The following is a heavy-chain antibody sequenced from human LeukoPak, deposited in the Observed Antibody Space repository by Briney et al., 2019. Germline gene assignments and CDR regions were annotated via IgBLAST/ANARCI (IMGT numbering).Heavy chain of an antibody. Sequence: SETLSLTCTVSGDSISPYYWGWIRQPPGKGLEWIGYLHYSGSTNYNPSLKSRVTISVDTSKNQFFLKLSSVTAADTAVYYCSRRSRAAAGGAFDIWGQGTRVTVSS. CDR3: SRRSRAAAGGAFDI. CDR1: GDSISPYY. V-gene: IGHV4-59*01. J-gene: IGHJ3*02. CDR2: LHYSGST. D-gene: IGHD6-13*01.